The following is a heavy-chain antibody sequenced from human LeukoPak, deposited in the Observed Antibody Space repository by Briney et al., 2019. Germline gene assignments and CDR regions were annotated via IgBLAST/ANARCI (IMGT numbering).Heavy chain of an antibody. J-gene: IGHJ4*02. CDR1: GFTFSSYA. D-gene: IGHD1-26*01. Sequence: PGGSLRLSCAASGFTFSSYAMSWVRQAPGKGLEWVSAISGSGGSTYYADSVKGRFTISRDNSKNTLYLQMNSLRAEDTAVYYCAKGRNQWELLPEFDYWGQGTLVTVSS. CDR2: ISGSGGST. V-gene: IGHV3-23*01. CDR3: AKGRNQWELLPEFDY.